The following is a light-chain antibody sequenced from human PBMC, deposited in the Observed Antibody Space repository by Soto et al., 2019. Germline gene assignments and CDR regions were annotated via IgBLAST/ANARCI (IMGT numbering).Light chain of an antibody. CDR3: QQPGNWPFT. CDR1: QSVSSS. J-gene: IGKJ3*01. CDR2: DAS. Sequence: EIVLTQSPGTLSLSPGERATLSCRASQSVSSSLAWYQQKPGQAPRLLIYDASKRATGIPARFSGSGSGTDFTLTISSLEPEDFAVYYCQQPGNWPFTFGPGTEVDIK. V-gene: IGKV3-11*01.